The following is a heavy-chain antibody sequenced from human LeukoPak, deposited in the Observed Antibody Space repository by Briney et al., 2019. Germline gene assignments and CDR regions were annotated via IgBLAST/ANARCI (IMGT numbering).Heavy chain of an antibody. Sequence: PGGSLRLSCAASGFTFSSYWMSWVRQAPGKGLEWVANIKQDGSEKYYVDSVKGRFTISRDNAKNSLYLQMNSLRAEDTAVYYCARVLDYDSSGCHFDYWGQGTLVTVSS. J-gene: IGHJ4*02. CDR2: IKQDGSEK. CDR1: GFTFSSYW. V-gene: IGHV3-7*01. CDR3: ARVLDYDSSGCHFDY. D-gene: IGHD3-22*01.